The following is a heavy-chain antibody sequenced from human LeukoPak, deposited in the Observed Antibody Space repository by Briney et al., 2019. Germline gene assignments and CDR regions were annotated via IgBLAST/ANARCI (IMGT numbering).Heavy chain of an antibody. CDR1: GGSISDYY. J-gene: IGHJ2*01. CDR3: ASNQWPKWYFDL. Sequence: SETLSLTCTVSGGSISDYYWTWIRQSPGTGLEWIGYMDYSGSTAYNPSLKSRVTISIDTSKKPFSLKLNSVTAADTAVYYCASNQWPKWYFDLWGRGTLLTVSS. CDR2: MDYSGST. D-gene: IGHD6-19*01. V-gene: IGHV4-59*12.